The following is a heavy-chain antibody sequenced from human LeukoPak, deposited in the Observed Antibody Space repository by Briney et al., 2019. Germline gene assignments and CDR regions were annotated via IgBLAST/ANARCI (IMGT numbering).Heavy chain of an antibody. J-gene: IGHJ5*02. CDR3: ARDGYCSGGSCYSVS. Sequence: SVKVSCKASGGTFSSYSISWVRQAPGQGLEWMGRIIPIFGTANYAQKFQGRVTIPTHESTRTAYMELSSLRSEDTAVYYCARDGYCSGGSCYSVSWGQGTVVTVSS. D-gene: IGHD2-15*01. V-gene: IGHV1-69*05. CDR1: GGTFSSYS. CDR2: IIPIFGTA.